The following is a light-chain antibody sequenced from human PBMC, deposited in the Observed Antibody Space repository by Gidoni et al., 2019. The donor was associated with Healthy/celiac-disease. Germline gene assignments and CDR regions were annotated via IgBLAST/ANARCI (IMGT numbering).Light chain of an antibody. J-gene: IGLJ2*01. CDR1: SSDVGGYNY. V-gene: IGLV2-14*01. CDR3: SSYTSSSTPV. CDR2: EVS. Sequence: QSALTPPASVSGSPGQSITISCTGTSSDVGGYNYVAWYPQHPGKAPKLMIDEVSNRPSGVSNRFSGSKSGNTASLTISGLQAEDEADYYCSSYTSSSTPVFGGGTKLTVL.